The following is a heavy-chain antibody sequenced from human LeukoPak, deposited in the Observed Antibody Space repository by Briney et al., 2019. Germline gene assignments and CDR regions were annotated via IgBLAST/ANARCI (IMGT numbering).Heavy chain of an antibody. D-gene: IGHD6-19*01. Sequence: GGSLRLSCVASGFTFSSYWMHWVRQAPGKGLVWVSRINSDGSATNYADSVKGRFTISRDNSKNTLYLQMNSLRAEDTAVYYCAKDPIAVAGNNYYGMDVWGQGTTVSVSS. CDR2: INSDGSAT. CDR3: AKDPIAVAGNNYYGMDV. V-gene: IGHV3-74*01. J-gene: IGHJ6*02. CDR1: GFTFSSYW.